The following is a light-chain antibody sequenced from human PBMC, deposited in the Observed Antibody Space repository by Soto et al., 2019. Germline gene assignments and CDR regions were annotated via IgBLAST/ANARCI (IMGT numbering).Light chain of an antibody. Sequence: DIQMTQSPSSLSASVGDRVTITCRASQGISNYLAWYQQKPGKVPKLLIYAASTLQSGVPSRFSGSGSGTDFTSTSSSLQPEDVATYYCQKCGIAPFTFGGGTKVELK. J-gene: IGKJ4*01. CDR3: QKCGIAPFT. CDR2: AAS. V-gene: IGKV1-27*01. CDR1: QGISNY.